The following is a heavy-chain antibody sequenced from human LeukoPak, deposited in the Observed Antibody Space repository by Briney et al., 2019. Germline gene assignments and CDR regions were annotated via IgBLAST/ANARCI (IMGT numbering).Heavy chain of an antibody. J-gene: IGHJ4*02. CDR2: ISWNSGSI. CDR1: GFTFDDYA. CDR3: ARDIRGDYFLDY. V-gene: IGHV3-9*01. Sequence: GGSLRLSCAASGFTFDDYAMHWVRQAPGKGLEWVSGISWNSGSIAYADSVRGRFTISRDNAKNSLYLQMNSLRAEDTALYYCARDIRGDYFLDYWGQGTLVTVSS. D-gene: IGHD2/OR15-2a*01.